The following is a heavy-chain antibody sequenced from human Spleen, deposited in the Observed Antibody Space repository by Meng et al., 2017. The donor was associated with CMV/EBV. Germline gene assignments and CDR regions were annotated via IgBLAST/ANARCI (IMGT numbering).Heavy chain of an antibody. CDR2: IYSGGST. CDR1: GFIVSSNY. V-gene: IGHV3-53*01. J-gene: IGHJ4*02. D-gene: IGHD6-13*01. CDR3: AKASGGYSRLAPVYFDS. Sequence: GESLKISCAASGFIVSSNYMSWVRQAPGKGLEWVSIIYSGGSTYYADSVKGRFTISRDNSKNTLYLQMNSLRVEDTALYYCAKASGGYSRLAPVYFDSWGQGTLVTVSS.